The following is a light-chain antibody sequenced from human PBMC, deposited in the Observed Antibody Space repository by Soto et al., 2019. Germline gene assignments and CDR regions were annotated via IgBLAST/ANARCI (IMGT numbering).Light chain of an antibody. CDR1: QSVRSN. CDR3: QQYGSSPLT. V-gene: IGKV3-20*01. J-gene: IGKJ4*01. Sequence: EIVLTQSPATLSVSPGERATLSCRASQSVRSNLAWYQQKPGQGPRLLIFGASSRATGIPDRFSGSGSGTDFTLTISRLEPEDFAVYYCQQYGSSPLTFGGGTKVDIK. CDR2: GAS.